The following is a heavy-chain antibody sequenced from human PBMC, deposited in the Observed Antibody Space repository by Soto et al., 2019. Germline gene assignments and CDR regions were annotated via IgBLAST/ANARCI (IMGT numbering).Heavy chain of an antibody. V-gene: IGHV3-66*01. J-gene: IGHJ4*02. Sequence: EVQLVESGGSLVQPGGSLRLSCAASGFIVSSNYMSWVRQAPGKGLEWVSVIYSGGSTYYADSVKGRFTISRDISKNTLYLQMNSLRAEDTAVYDCARAYRVPTAMPNFWGQGTLVTVSS. CDR1: GFIVSSNY. D-gene: IGHD5-18*01. CDR2: IYSGGST. CDR3: ARAYRVPTAMPNF.